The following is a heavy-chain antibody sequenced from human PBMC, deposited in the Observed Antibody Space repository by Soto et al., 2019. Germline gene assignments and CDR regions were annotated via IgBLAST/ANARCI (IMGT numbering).Heavy chain of an antibody. J-gene: IGHJ6*02. CDR3: ASEWAAAGHVDGMDV. CDR1: GYTFTSYD. CDR2: MNTNSDDT. D-gene: IGHD6-13*01. V-gene: IGHV1-8*01. Sequence: QVQLVQSGAEVKKPGASVKVSCKTSGYTFTSYDINWVRQAPGQGLEWVGWMNTNSDDTRSAQKFGVRLTWRSAKSMRAVYMKLSILLTGVWAVDYCASEWAAAGHVDGMDVWGQGTPVAVSS.